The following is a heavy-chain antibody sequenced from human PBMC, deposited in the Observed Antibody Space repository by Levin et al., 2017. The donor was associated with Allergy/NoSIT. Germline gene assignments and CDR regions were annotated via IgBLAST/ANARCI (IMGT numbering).Heavy chain of an antibody. J-gene: IGHJ6*03. CDR3: EACSSTSCYSGEGCRYYMDV. CDR1: GFTVSSNY. CDR2: IYSGGST. Sequence: PGGSLRLSCAASGFTVSSNYMSWVRQAPGKGLEWVSVIYSGGSTYYADSVKGRFTISRDNSKNTLYLQMNSLRAEDTAVYYCEACSSTSCYSGEGCRYYMDVWGKGTTVTVSS. D-gene: IGHD2-2*01. V-gene: IGHV3-53*01.